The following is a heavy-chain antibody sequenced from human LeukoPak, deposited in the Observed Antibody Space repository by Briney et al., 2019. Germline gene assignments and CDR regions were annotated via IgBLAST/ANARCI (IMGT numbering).Heavy chain of an antibody. D-gene: IGHD4-23*01. CDR2: MYYSGGT. J-gene: IGHJ4*02. V-gene: IGHV4-59*01. Sequence: SETLSLTCFVSGGSIIRDYWSWIRQPPGKGLEWIGYMYYSGGTNYNPSLKSRVSISGDMSKNQFSLKVSSVTAADTAMYYCARVSRGNSVGGDYWGQGTLVTVSS. CDR1: GGSIIRDY. CDR3: ARVSRGNSVGGDY.